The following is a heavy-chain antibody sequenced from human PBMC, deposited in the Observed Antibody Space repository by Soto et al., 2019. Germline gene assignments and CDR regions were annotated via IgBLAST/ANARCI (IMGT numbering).Heavy chain of an antibody. J-gene: IGHJ4*02. CDR1: GFTFSNYA. D-gene: IGHD3-3*01. CDR3: AKEEYYDCWSGYSHVLEFDY. Sequence: GGSLRLSCAASGFTFSNYAMNWVRQAPGKGLEWVSTISGSDVSTYYADSVKGRFTISRDNSKNTLYLQMNSLRAEDTAVYYCAKEEYYDCWSGYSHVLEFDYWGQGTLVTVSS. CDR2: ISGSDVST. V-gene: IGHV3-23*01.